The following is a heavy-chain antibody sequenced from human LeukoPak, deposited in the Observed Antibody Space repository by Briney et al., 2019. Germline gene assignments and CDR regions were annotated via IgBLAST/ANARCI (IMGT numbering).Heavy chain of an antibody. CDR3: AREFGSSWCIDY. CDR1: GGSISSSSYF. Sequence: SETLSLTCTVSGGSISSSSYFWAWIRQPPGKGLEWIGSIYHSGSTNYNPSLKSRVTISVDKSKNQFSLKLSSVTAADTAVYYCAREFGSSWCIDYWGQGTLVTVSS. D-gene: IGHD6-13*01. J-gene: IGHJ4*02. CDR2: IYHSGST. V-gene: IGHV4-39*07.